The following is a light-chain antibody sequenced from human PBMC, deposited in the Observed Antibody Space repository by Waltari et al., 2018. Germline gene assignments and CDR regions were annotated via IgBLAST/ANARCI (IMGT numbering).Light chain of an antibody. V-gene: IGLV3-21*02. J-gene: IGLJ3*02. CDR2: DDT. CDR1: DIAFKN. CDR3: QVWDHGSDGGV. Sequence: SYVLTQPPSVSVAPGQTAKIPCGRSDIAFKNVHWYQQKPGQAPVLVVYDDTDRPSGIPERFSGSNSRNTATLTISRVEAGDEADYYCQVWDHGSDGGVFGGGTELIV.